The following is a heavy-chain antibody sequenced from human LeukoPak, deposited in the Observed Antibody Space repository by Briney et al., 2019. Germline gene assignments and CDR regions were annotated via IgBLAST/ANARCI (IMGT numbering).Heavy chain of an antibody. CDR3: ARAVEMATKIDY. D-gene: IGHD5-24*01. CDR1: GYTFTGYY. Sequence: GASVKLSCKASGYTFTGYYIHWVRQAPGQGLERMGWINPKNGGTNYAQKFQGRVTMARDTPISTAYMEVTRLRSDDTAVYFCARAVEMATKIDYWGQGILVTVSS. CDR2: INPKNGGT. V-gene: IGHV1-2*02. J-gene: IGHJ4*02.